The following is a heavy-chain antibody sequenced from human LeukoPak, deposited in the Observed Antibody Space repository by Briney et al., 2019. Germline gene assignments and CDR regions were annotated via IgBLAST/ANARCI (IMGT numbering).Heavy chain of an antibody. J-gene: IGHJ4*02. V-gene: IGHV6-1*01. CDR2: TYYRSRWYN. CDR1: GDSVSSNSAA. D-gene: IGHD6-19*01. Sequence: SQTLSLTCAISGDSVSSNSAAWNWIRQSPSRGLEWLGGTYYRSRWYNEYALSVKSRISINPDTSKNQFSLQLNSVTPEDTAVYYCARVTEKQYLPFDSWGQGTLVTVSS. CDR3: ARVTEKQYLPFDS.